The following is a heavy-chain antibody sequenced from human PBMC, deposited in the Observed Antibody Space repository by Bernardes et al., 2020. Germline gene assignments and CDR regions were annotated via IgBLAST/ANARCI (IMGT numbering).Heavy chain of an antibody. CDR1: GDSISSSSYY. D-gene: IGHD2-15*01. V-gene: IGHV4-61*05. CDR2: VSYNGNN. J-gene: IGHJ4*02. Sequence: SETLSLTCTVSGDSISSSSYYWGWIRQPPGKGLEWIGHVSYNGNNKYNPSLNSRVAISEDTSNNQFSLKLTSVTPADTAVYYCLGYIQGHGGSGYWGQGIRVAVSS. CDR3: LGYIQGHGGSGY.